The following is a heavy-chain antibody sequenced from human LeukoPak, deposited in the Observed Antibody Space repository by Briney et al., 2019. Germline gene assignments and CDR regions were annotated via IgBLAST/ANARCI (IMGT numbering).Heavy chain of an antibody. J-gene: IGHJ4*02. CDR1: GFTFSNYA. V-gene: IGHV3-23*01. D-gene: IGHD2-21*01. CDR2: ISGSDNST. Sequence: AGGSLGLSCAASGFTFSNYAMTWVRQAPGKGLEWVSAISGSDNSTYYTDSVKGRFIISRDNSKNMLYLQMTSLRADDTAVYYCARGDIYVDYWGQGTLVTVSS. CDR3: ARGDIYVDY.